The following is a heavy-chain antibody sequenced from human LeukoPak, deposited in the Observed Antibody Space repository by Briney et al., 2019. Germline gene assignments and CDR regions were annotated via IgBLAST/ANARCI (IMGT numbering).Heavy chain of an antibody. Sequence: GGSLRLSCAASGFTFSTYAMSWVRQAPGKGLEWVATVSGSGGNTHYADSVRGRFTISRGNTKNTLSLQMNSLRAEDTAVYYCAKSGLSRFDYWGQGTLITVSS. CDR2: VSGSGGNT. V-gene: IGHV3-23*01. CDR3: AKSGLSRFDY. CDR1: GFTFSTYA. J-gene: IGHJ4*02. D-gene: IGHD4/OR15-4a*01.